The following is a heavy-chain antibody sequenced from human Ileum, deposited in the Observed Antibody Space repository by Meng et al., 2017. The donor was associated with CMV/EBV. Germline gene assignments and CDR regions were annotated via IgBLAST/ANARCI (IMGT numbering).Heavy chain of an antibody. CDR1: GGSINNSPYF. CDR3: ARSSGSGSFSY. CDR2: IYYSGTT. Sequence: QVQVQEAGPGLVAPSGPLALPCTVSGGSINNSPYFWGWIRQPPGKGLEWIGSIYYSGTTSYNPSLKSRITISVDTSKNQFSLKLTSVTAADTAVYYCARSSGSGSFSYWGQGTLVTVSS. D-gene: IGHD3-10*01. J-gene: IGHJ4*02. V-gene: IGHV4-39*07.